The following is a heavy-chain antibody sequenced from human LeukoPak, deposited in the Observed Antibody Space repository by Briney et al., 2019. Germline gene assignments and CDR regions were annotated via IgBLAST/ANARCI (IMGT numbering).Heavy chain of an antibody. CDR1: GGSISSYY. V-gene: IGHV4-59*12. Sequence: SETLSLTCTVSGGSISSYYWSWIRQPPGKGLEWIGYIYYSGSTNYNPSLKSRVTISLDKSRNQFSLNLNSVSAADTAVYYCARSYFGSGTFNGFDYRGQGTLVTVSS. CDR2: IYYSGST. D-gene: IGHD3-10*01. CDR3: ARSYFGSGTFNGFDY. J-gene: IGHJ4*02.